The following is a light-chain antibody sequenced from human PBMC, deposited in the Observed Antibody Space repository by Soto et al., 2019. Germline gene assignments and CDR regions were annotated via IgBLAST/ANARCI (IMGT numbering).Light chain of an antibody. V-gene: IGKV1-27*01. Sequence: DIQMTQSPSSLSASVGDRVTITCRASQGISNYLAWYQQKPGKVPKLLIYAASTLQSVAPSRFSGSGSGTDFTLTISSLQPDDVATYYCQKYNSAPRAFGQGTKVEIK. CDR2: AAS. CDR3: QKYNSAPRA. J-gene: IGKJ1*01. CDR1: QGISNY.